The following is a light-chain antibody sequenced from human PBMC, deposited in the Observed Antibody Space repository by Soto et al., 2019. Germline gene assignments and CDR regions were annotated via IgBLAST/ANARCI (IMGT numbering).Light chain of an antibody. CDR3: QQYNERPPIT. V-gene: IGKV3D-15*01. CDR1: QCVSSIY. CDR2: GAS. J-gene: IGKJ5*01. Sequence: EIVMTQFPATLSVSPGERAILSCRASQCVSSIYLAWYQHKPFQASRLFIYGASSRATGSPDRFSGSESGTDFTLTISGLQSEDFAVYYCQQYNERPPITFGQGTRLEIK.